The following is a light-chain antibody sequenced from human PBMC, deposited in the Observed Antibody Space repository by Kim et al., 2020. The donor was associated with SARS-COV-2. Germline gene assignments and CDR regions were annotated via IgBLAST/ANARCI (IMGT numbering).Light chain of an antibody. CDR1: QSISNR. Sequence: DIQMTQSPSTLSASVGDRVTITCRASQSISNRLAWYQQKPGKAPNLLISKASALQSGVPSRFSGSGSGTEFTLTVNSLQPDDFATYYCQQNNSAPLTFGQGTKVDIK. CDR3: QQNNSAPLT. V-gene: IGKV1-5*03. J-gene: IGKJ1*01. CDR2: KAS.